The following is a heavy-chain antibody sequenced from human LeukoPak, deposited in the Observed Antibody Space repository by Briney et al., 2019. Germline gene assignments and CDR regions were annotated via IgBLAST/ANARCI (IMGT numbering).Heavy chain of an antibody. CDR1: GYSFTSYW. D-gene: IGHD4-17*01. V-gene: IGHV5-51*01. CDR3: ARSYGDYGSLDY. CDR2: IYPGDSDT. Sequence: GESLKISCKGSGYSFTSYWIGWGRPVPRKGLEWMGIIYPGDSDTRYSPSFQGQVTISADKSISTAYLQWSSLKASDTAMYYCARSYGDYGSLDYWGQGTLVTVSS. J-gene: IGHJ4*02.